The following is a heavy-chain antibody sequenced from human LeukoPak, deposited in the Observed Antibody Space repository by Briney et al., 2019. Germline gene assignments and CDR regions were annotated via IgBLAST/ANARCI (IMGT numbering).Heavy chain of an antibody. J-gene: IGHJ4*02. CDR3: ARRDRYSWYSFDY. Sequence: GESLKISCKGSGYSFTSYWITWVRQMPGKGLEWLGRIDPSDSYTNYSPSFQGHVTISVDKSISTAYLQWSSLKASDTAMYYCARRDRYSWYSFDYWGQGTLVTVSS. CDR1: GYSFTSYW. V-gene: IGHV5-10-1*01. CDR2: IDPSDSYT. D-gene: IGHD6-13*01.